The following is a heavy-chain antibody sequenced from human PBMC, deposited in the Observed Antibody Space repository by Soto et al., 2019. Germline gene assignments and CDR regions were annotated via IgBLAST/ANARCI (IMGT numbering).Heavy chain of an antibody. J-gene: IGHJ4*02. CDR3: ARTVGAAYYFDF. V-gene: IGHV4-4*07. D-gene: IGHD1-26*01. CDR1: GDSMTKYY. Sequence: QVQLQESGPGLVKPSETLSLTCTVSGDSMTKYYWNWIRQPAGKGPEWIGRIYTSGSTNYNPSLNSRVTMSIDTSNNHFSLKLKSVTAADTAVYYCARTVGAAYYFDFWGQGALVTVSS. CDR2: IYTSGST.